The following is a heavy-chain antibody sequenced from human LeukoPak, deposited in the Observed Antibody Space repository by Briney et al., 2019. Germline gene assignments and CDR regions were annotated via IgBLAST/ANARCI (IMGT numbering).Heavy chain of an antibody. D-gene: IGHD3-16*02. Sequence: ASVKVSCKASGGTFSSYAISWVRQAPGQGLEWMGGIIPIFGTANYAQKFQGRVTITADESTSTAYMELSSLRSEDTAVYYCAGYDYVWGSYRYDAFDIWGQGTMVTASS. CDR3: AGYDYVWGSYRYDAFDI. V-gene: IGHV1-69*13. CDR2: IIPIFGTA. CDR1: GGTFSSYA. J-gene: IGHJ3*02.